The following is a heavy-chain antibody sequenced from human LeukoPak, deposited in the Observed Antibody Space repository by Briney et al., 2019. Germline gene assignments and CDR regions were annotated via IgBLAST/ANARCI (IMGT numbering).Heavy chain of an antibody. J-gene: IGHJ4*02. D-gene: IGHD1-26*01. CDR1: GFTSSRSW. CDR2: LNDDGSTT. CDR3: ARALGSPLDF. Sequence: PGGSLRLSCAASGFTSSRSWMHWVRQSPGKGLVWVSRLNDDGSTTTYADSVKGRFTISRDNAKNTLYLQMNSLRAEDTAVYYCARALGSPLDFWGQGTLVTVSS. V-gene: IGHV3-74*01.